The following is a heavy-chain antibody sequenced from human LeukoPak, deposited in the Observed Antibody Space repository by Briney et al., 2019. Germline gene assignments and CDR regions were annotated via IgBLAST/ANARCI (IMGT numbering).Heavy chain of an antibody. CDR2: IYYSGST. Sequence: SQTLSLTCTVSGGSISSGDYYWSWIRQPPGKGLEWIGCIYYSGSTYYNPSLKSRVTISVDTSKNQFSLKLSSVTAADTAVYYCARRYGSGRTFDYWGQGTLVTVSS. J-gene: IGHJ4*02. V-gene: IGHV4-30-4*01. D-gene: IGHD3-10*01. CDR3: ARRYGSGRTFDY. CDR1: GGSISSGDYY.